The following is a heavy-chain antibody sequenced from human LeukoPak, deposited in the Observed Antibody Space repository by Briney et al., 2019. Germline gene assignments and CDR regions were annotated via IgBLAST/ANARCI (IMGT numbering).Heavy chain of an antibody. J-gene: IGHJ6*02. D-gene: IGHD1-1*01. Sequence: GASVKVSCKASGYTFTSYAMNWVRQAPGQGLEWMGWINTNTGNPTYAQGFTGRFVFSLDTSVSTAYLQISSLKAEDTAVYYCARVWLERFYYYGMDVWGQGTTVTVSS. CDR2: INTNTGNP. CDR1: GYTFTSYA. CDR3: ARVWLERFYYYGMDV. V-gene: IGHV7-4-1*02.